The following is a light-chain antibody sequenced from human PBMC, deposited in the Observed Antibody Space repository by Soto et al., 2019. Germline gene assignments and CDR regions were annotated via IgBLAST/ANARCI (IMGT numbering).Light chain of an antibody. J-gene: IGLJ1*01. CDR3: MSFTSSNTYV. V-gene: IGLV2-14*03. Sequence: QSVLTQPASVSGSPGQSITISCTGTSSDVGAYNFVSWYQHYPDKAPKVVIYDVANRSSGVSYRFSASKSGNTASLTISGLQAEDEADYYCMSFTSSNTYVFGTGTKVTVL. CDR1: SSDVGAYNF. CDR2: DVA.